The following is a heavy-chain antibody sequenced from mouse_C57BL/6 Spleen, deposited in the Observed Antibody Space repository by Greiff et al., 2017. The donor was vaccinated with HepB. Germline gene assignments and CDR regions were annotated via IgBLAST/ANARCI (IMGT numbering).Heavy chain of an antibody. D-gene: IGHD1-1*01. CDR1: GFTFSDYG. CDR2: ISSGSSTN. V-gene: IGHV5-17*01. Sequence: EVQVVESGGGLVKPGGSLKLSCAASGFTFSDYGMHWVRQAPEKGLEWVAYISSGSSTNYYADTVKGRFTISRDNAKNTLFLQMTSLRSEDTAMYYCARSYYGSWFAYWGQGTLVTVSA. CDR3: ARSYYGSWFAY. J-gene: IGHJ3*01.